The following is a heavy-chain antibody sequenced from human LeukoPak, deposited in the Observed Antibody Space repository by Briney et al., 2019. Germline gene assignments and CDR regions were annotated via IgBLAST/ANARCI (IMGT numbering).Heavy chain of an antibody. CDR2: ISYGGSNK. CDR1: GFTFSSYA. J-gene: IGHJ4*02. CDR3: ARDFLHGGV. D-gene: IGHD3-10*01. Sequence: GGSLRLSCAASGFTFSSYAMHWVRQAPGKGLEWVAVISYGGSNKYYADSVKGRFTISRDNSKNTLYLQMNSLRAEDTAVYYCARDFLHGGVWGQGTVVTVSS. V-gene: IGHV3-30-3*01.